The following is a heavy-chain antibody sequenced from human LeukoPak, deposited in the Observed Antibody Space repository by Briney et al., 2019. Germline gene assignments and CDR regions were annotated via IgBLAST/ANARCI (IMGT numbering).Heavy chain of an antibody. CDR3: ARDSGWYPVDY. CDR2: TKEDGSEK. V-gene: IGHV3-7*01. CDR1: GFTFSNSW. D-gene: IGHD6-19*01. J-gene: IGHJ4*02. Sequence: GGSLRLSXAASGFTFSNSWMTWIGQAPGKGLEWVANTKEDGSEKNYVDSVRGRFTISRDNAKNSLHLQMNSLRAEDTAVYYCARDSGWYPVDYWGQGTLVTVSS.